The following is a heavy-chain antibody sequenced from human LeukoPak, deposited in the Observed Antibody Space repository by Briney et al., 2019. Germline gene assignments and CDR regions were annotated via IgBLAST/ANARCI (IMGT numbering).Heavy chain of an antibody. V-gene: IGHV4-61*02. J-gene: IGHJ4*02. Sequence: SETLSLTCTVPGGSISSGSYYWTWIRQPAGKGLEWIGRIYTSGSTNYNPSLKSRVTISIDTSKNQFSLKLSSVTAADTAVYYCARGRGTRFIAVAGTSDYWGQGTLVTVSS. D-gene: IGHD6-19*01. CDR1: GGSISSGSYY. CDR2: IYTSGST. CDR3: ARGRGTRFIAVAGTSDY.